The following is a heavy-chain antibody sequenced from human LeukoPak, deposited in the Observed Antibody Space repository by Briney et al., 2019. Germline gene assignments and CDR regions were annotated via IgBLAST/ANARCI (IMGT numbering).Heavy chain of an antibody. CDR3: AKDRGDSNYYFDY. D-gene: IGHD2-21*02. V-gene: IGHV3-30*02. J-gene: IGHJ4*02. CDR1: GFTFSRSA. CDR2: IGHDGSNK. Sequence: GGSLRLSCATSGFTFSRSAMHWVRQAPGKGLEWVAFIGHDGSNKNYADSVQGRFTISRDNSKNTLYLQMNSLRTEDTAVYYCAKDRGDSNYYFDYWGQGTLVTVSS.